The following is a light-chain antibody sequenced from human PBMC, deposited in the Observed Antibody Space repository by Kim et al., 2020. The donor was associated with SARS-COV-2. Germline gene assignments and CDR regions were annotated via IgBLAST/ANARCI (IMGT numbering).Light chain of an antibody. CDR3: QLWDSGSDHVV. Sequence: APRGTAPSTGGGENLVSYSVHWYQPRPGQAPVLVIHYDRDRPSGIPERFSGSNSGNTATLTISRIEAEDEADYYCQLWDSGSDHVVFGGGTQLTVL. J-gene: IGLJ3*02. CDR2: YDR. V-gene: IGLV3-21*04. CDR1: NLVSYS.